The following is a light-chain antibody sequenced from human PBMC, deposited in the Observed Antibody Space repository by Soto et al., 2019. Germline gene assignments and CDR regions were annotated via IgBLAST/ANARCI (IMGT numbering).Light chain of an antibody. Sequence: DIHMTQSPSFLSASVGASVTITCRANQTITHYLNWYQQKPGRAPALLIYDASSLQSGVPSRFSGRGSGTDFSLTITSLQLADFATYFCQQSYVLPRTFCQGTKVEI. CDR1: QTITHY. CDR3: QQSYVLPRT. CDR2: DAS. J-gene: IGKJ1*01. V-gene: IGKV1-39*01.